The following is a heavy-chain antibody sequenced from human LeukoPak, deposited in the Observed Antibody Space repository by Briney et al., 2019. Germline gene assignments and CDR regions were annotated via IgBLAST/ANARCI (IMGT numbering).Heavy chain of an antibody. D-gene: IGHD2-2*01. J-gene: IGHJ4*02. Sequence: GESLKISCKGSGYSFTSYWIGWVRQMPGKGLGWMGIIYPGDSDTRYIPSFQGQVTISADESISTAYLQWSSLKASDTAMYYCALRGLGYCSSTSCRTFDYWGQGTLVTVSS. CDR1: GYSFTSYW. CDR3: ALRGLGYCSSTSCRTFDY. V-gene: IGHV5-51*01. CDR2: IYPGDSDT.